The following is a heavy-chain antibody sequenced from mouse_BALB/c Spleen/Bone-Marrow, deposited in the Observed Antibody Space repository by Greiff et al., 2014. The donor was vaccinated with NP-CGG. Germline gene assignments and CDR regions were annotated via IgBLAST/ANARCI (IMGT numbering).Heavy chain of an antibody. Sequence: VQLQQSGAALVKPGASVKLSCTAPGFNIKDTYMHWVKQRPERGLEWIGRIDPANGNTKYDPKFQGKATITADTSSNTAYLQLSSLTSEDTAVYYCANYYYGSHFDYWGQGTTLTVSS. CDR2: IDPANGNT. CDR3: ANYYYGSHFDY. J-gene: IGHJ2*01. CDR1: GFNIKDTY. D-gene: IGHD1-1*01. V-gene: IGHV14-3*02.